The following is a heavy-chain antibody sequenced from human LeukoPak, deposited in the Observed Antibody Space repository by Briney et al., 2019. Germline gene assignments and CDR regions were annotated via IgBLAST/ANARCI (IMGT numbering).Heavy chain of an antibody. CDR1: GFSFTSSA. CDR2: IVVGSGNT. D-gene: IGHD3-22*01. J-gene: IGHJ6*02. Sequence: SVKVSCKASGFSFTSSAMQWVRQARGQRLEWIGWIVVGSGNTNYAQKFQERVTITRDMSTSTAYMELSSLRSEDTAVYYCAAAGPPYYYDSSGYYYYYGMDVWGQGTTVTVSS. V-gene: IGHV1-58*02. CDR3: AAAGPPYYYDSSGYYYYYGMDV.